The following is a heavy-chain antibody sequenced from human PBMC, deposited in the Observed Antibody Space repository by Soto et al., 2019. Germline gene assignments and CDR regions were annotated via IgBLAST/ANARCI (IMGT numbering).Heavy chain of an antibody. J-gene: IGHJ3*02. CDR2: ISSSSSYI. V-gene: IGHV3-21*01. D-gene: IGHD3-3*01. CDR1: GFTFSSYS. CDR3: AREGGSYYDFWSGYYQNSDAFDI. Sequence: GGSLRLSCAASGFTFSSYSMNWVRQAPGKGLEWVSSISSSSSYIYYADSVKGRFTISRDNAKNSLYLQMNSLRAEDTAVYYCAREGGSYYDFWSGYYQNSDAFDIWGQGTMVTVSS.